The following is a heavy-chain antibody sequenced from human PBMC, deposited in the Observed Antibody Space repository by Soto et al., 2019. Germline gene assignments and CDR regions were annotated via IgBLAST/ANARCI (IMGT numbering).Heavy chain of an antibody. V-gene: IGHV3-21*01. D-gene: IGHD4-17*01. Sequence: GGSLRLSCAASGFTFTSYAMNWVRQAPGKGLEWVSSISSSSSYIYYADSVKGRFTISRDNAKNSLYLQMNSLRAEDTAVYYCARDPRTTSSAPFDYWGQGTLVTVS. CDR3: ARDPRTTSSAPFDY. J-gene: IGHJ4*02. CDR1: GFTFTSYA. CDR2: ISSSSSYI.